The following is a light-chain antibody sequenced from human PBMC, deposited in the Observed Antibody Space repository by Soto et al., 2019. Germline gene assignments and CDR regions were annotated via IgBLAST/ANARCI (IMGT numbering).Light chain of an antibody. CDR1: ASNIGSNY. V-gene: IGLV1-47*01. Sequence: QSVLTQPPSASGTPGQRVTISCSGSASNIGSNYVYWYQQFPGMAPKLLIYRNNQRPSGVPDRFSGSKSGTSASLAISGLRSEDAGDYFCAAWDDTLSELFGTGTKVTVL. J-gene: IGLJ1*01. CDR3: AAWDDTLSEL. CDR2: RNN.